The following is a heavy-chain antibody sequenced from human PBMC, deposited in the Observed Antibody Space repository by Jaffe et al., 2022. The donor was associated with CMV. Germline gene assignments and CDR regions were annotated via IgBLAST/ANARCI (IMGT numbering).Heavy chain of an antibody. D-gene: IGHD6-6*01. CDR2: IYYSGST. J-gene: IGHJ5*02. V-gene: IGHV4-39*01. Sequence: QLQLQESGPGLVKPSETLSLTCTVSGGSISSSSYYWGWIRQPPGKGLEWIGSIYYSGSTYYNPSLKSRVTISVDTSKNQFSLKLSSVTAADTAVYYCAKRGGPYSSSSGQSDADNWFDPWGQGTLVTVSS. CDR3: AKRGGPYSSSSGQSDADNWFDP. CDR1: GGSISSSSYY.